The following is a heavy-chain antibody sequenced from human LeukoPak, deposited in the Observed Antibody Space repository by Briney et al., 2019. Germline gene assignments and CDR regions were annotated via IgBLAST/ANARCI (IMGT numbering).Heavy chain of an antibody. Sequence: ASVKVPCKASGYTFTGYYMHWVRQAPGQGLEWMGWINPNSGGTNYAQKFQGRVTMTRDTSISTAYMELSRLRSDDTAVYYCARGVGTYGDYDRTWYWGQGTLVTVSS. CDR2: INPNSGGT. CDR3: ARGVGTYGDYDRTWY. J-gene: IGHJ4*02. CDR1: GYTFTGYY. V-gene: IGHV1-2*02. D-gene: IGHD4-17*01.